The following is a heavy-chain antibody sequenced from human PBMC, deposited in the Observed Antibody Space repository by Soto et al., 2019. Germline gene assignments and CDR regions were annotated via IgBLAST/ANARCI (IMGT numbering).Heavy chain of an antibody. CDR3: ARLFTMVRRVPYIDP. Sequence: GGSLRLSCAASGFTFSSYSMNWVRQAPGKGLEWVSSISSSSSYIYYADSVKGRFTISRDNAKNSLYLQMNSLRAEDTAVYYCARLFTMVRRVPYIDPWGQGTLVTVSS. V-gene: IGHV3-21*01. CDR2: ISSSSSYI. D-gene: IGHD3-10*01. J-gene: IGHJ5*02. CDR1: GFTFSSYS.